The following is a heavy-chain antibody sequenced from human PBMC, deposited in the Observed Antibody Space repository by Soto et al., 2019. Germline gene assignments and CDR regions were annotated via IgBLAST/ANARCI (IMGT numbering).Heavy chain of an antibody. V-gene: IGHV6-1*01. CDR1: GDSVSSNSAA. CDR2: TYYRSKWYN. CDR3: ARVGCSSTSCYEENWFDP. J-gene: IGHJ5*02. D-gene: IGHD2-2*01. Sequence: SQTLSLTFAISGDSVSSNSAAWSWIRQSPSRGLEWLGRTYYRSKWYNDYAVSVKSRITINPDTSKNQFSLQLNSVTPEDTAVYYCARVGCSSTSCYEENWFDPWGQGTLVTVSS.